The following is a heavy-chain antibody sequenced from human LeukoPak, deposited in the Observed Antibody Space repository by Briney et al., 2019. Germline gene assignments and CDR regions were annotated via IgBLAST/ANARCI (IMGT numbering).Heavy chain of an antibody. CDR2: MNPNSGNT. D-gene: IGHD6-13*01. CDR3: ARRDGSSWDQEHYYMDV. Sequence: GASVKVSCRASGYTFTSYDINWVRQATGQGLEWMGWMNPNSGNTDYAQKFQGRVTMTRNTSISTAYMELSSLRSKDTAVYYCARRDGSSWDQEHYYMDVWGKGTTVTVSS. CDR1: GYTFTSYD. J-gene: IGHJ6*03. V-gene: IGHV1-8*01.